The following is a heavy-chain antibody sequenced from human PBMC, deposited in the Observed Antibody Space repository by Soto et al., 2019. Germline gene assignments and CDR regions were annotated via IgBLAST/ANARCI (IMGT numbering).Heavy chain of an antibody. D-gene: IGHD2-15*01. J-gene: IGHJ5*02. Sequence: SETLSLTCTVSGGSISSGGYYWSWIRQHPGKGLEWIGYIYYSGSTYYNPSLKSRVTISVDTSKNQFSLKLSSVTAADTAVYYCARGDIVVVVAATERLNWFDPWGQGTLVTVSS. V-gene: IGHV4-31*03. CDR2: IYYSGST. CDR3: ARGDIVVVVAATERLNWFDP. CDR1: GGSISSGGYY.